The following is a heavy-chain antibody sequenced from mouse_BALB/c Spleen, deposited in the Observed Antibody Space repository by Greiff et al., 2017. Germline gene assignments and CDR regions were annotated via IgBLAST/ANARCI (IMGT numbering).Heavy chain of an antibody. CDR1: GYTFTSYW. Sequence: QVQLKQPGAELVKPGASVKLSCKASGYTFTSYWMHWVKQRPGQGLEWIGEINPSNGRTNYNEKFKSKATLTVDKSSSTAYMQLSSLTSEDSAVYYCARTGVYDGYYGYAMDYWGQGTSVTVSS. V-gene: IGHV1S81*02. J-gene: IGHJ4*01. CDR2: INPSNGRT. CDR3: ARTGVYDGYYGYAMDY. D-gene: IGHD2-3*01.